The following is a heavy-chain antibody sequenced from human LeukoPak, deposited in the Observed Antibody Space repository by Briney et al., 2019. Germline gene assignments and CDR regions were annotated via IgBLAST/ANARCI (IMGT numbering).Heavy chain of an antibody. J-gene: IGHJ6*02. CDR3: AKETHCSSTSCYALDGDYGMDV. D-gene: IGHD2-2*01. CDR2: ISSSTSTI. Sequence: GGSLRLSCAASGFTFSSYDMNWVRQAPGKGLEWVSYISSSTSTIYYADSVKGRFTISRDNSKNTLYLQMNSLRAEDTAVYYCAKETHCSSTSCYALDGDYGMDVWGQGTTVTVSS. V-gene: IGHV3-48*01. CDR1: GFTFSSYD.